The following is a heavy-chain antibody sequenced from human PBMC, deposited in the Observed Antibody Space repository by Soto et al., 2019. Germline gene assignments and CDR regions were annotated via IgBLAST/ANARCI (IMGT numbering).Heavy chain of an antibody. V-gene: IGHV4-61*01. Sequence: SETLSLTCTVSGDSVSSGSYFWSWIRQPPVKGLEWIGYIYYSGSTNYNPSLKSRVTISVDTSKNQFSLKLSSVTAADTAVYYCARIPTITIFGVVIIEHSSYYGMDVRGQGTTVT. J-gene: IGHJ6*02. CDR3: ARIPTITIFGVVIIEHSSYYGMDV. CDR2: IYYSGST. CDR1: GDSVSSGSYF. D-gene: IGHD3-3*01.